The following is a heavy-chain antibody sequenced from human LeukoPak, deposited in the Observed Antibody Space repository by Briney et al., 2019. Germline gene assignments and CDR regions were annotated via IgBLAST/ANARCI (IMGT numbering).Heavy chain of an antibody. CDR2: INPNSGGT. CDR1: GYTFTGYY. V-gene: IGHV1-2*02. Sequence: EASVKVSCKASGYTFTGYYMHWVRQAPGQGLEWMGWINPNSGGTNYAQKFQGRVTMTRDTSISTAYMELSRLRSDDTAVYYCAREGVGASSTSCYRDWGQGTLVTVSS. J-gene: IGHJ4*02. D-gene: IGHD2-2*01. CDR3: AREGVGASSTSCYRD.